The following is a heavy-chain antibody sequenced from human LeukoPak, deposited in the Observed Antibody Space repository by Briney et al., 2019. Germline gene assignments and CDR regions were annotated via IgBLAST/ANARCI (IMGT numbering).Heavy chain of an antibody. V-gene: IGHV3-21*01. D-gene: IGHD6-19*01. Sequence: GGSLRLSCAASGFTFSSYSMNWVRQAPGKGLEWVSCITSSSYIYYGDSVKGRFTISRDNAKNSLYLQMNSLRAEDTAVSYCARDVIAVAGLFDYWGQGTLVTVSS. CDR3: ARDVIAVAGLFDY. CDR1: GFTFSSYS. CDR2: ITSSSYI. J-gene: IGHJ4*02.